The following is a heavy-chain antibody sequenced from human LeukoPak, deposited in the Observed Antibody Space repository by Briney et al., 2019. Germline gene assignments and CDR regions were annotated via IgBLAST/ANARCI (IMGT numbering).Heavy chain of an antibody. Sequence: ASVKVSCKASGHTFITYGISWVRQAPGQGLEWMGWISVYSGTTYYAQKLQGRVTLTTDTSTSTAYMELRGLTSDDTAVYYCARDHGLRLPDYWGQGTLVTVSS. V-gene: IGHV1-18*01. CDR1: GHTFITYG. CDR2: ISVYSGTT. CDR3: ARDHGLRLPDY. J-gene: IGHJ4*02. D-gene: IGHD4-17*01.